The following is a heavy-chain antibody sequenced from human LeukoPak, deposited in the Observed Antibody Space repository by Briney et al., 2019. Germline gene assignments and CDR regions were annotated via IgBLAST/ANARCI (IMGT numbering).Heavy chain of an antibody. Sequence: GGSLRLSCAASGFTFSNYGMHWVRQAPGRGLEGVAFIQHDGNNKYYADSVKGRFTISRDNSRNTLYLQMNSLRSEDTAVYSCATDLDCSTTSCSGYFDFWGQGTLVTVSS. CDR3: ATDLDCSTTSCSGYFDF. CDR2: IQHDGNNK. J-gene: IGHJ4*02. V-gene: IGHV3-30*02. D-gene: IGHD2-2*01. CDR1: GFTFSNYG.